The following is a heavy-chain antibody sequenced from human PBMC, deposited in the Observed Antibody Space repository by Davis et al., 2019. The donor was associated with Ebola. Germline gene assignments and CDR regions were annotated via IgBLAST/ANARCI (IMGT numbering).Heavy chain of an antibody. CDR3: AKASWGPAARPLLDS. CDR2: VSGSGTTT. V-gene: IGHV3-23*01. J-gene: IGHJ4*02. CDR1: GFTFRTYA. Sequence: GESLKISCAASGFTFRTYAMNWVRQAPGKGLEWVSAVSGSGTTTSYADAVKGRFTISRDNSNNTLYLQMNSLRGEDTARYYCAKASWGPAARPLLDSWGQGTLVTVSS. D-gene: IGHD2-2*02.